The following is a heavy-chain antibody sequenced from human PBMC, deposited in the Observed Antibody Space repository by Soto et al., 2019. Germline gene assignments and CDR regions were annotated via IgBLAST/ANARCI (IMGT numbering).Heavy chain of an antibody. Sequence: QVHLVQSGAEVKKPGASVQVSCQGSGYAFTTYGITWVRQAPGQGLEWMGWISAHNGNTNYAQKLQGRVTVTRDTYTSTAYMELRSLRYDDTAVYYCARGRYGDYWGQGALVTVSS. D-gene: IGHD1-1*01. V-gene: IGHV1-18*01. CDR2: ISAHNGNT. CDR1: GYAFTTYG. CDR3: ARGRYGDY. J-gene: IGHJ4*02.